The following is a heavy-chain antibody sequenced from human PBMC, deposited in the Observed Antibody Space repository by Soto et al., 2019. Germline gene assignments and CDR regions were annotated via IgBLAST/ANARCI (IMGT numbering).Heavy chain of an antibody. CDR2: MTPGSGKT. V-gene: IGHV1-8*01. CDR1: GYTFINFD. J-gene: IGHJ5*02. D-gene: IGHD6-13*01. Sequence: QVQLVQSGAEVKEPGASVRASCKASGYTFINFDISWVRQATGQGLEWMGWMTPGSGKTGYASKFQGRVSMTRDAPTSTAHLELSSLTSEDTAVYYCARMASAGTLNWFDPWGQGTLVTVSS. CDR3: ARMASAGTLNWFDP.